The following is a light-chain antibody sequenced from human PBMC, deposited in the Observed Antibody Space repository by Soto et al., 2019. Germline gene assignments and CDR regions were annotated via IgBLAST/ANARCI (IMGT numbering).Light chain of an antibody. CDR2: AAS. V-gene: IGKV3-15*01. J-gene: IGKJ5*01. Sequence: IVMAQSLVTISVCHAERALITFRASQSISINLAWYQQKPGHAPRIRIYAASDWATGVPARFSGSWSGPEFTLSIRSLQSEDFAVYYCQQYNNWISFCQGTRLEIK. CDR3: QQYNNWIS. CDR1: QSISIN.